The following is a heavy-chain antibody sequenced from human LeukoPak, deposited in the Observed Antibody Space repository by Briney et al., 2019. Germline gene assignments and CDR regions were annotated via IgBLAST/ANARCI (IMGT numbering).Heavy chain of an antibody. CDR3: AREMGSTWNAPIDY. V-gene: IGHV3-11*01. CDR1: GFTVSSNY. D-gene: IGHD6-13*01. CDR2: VSDSGSTK. Sequence: MPGGSLRLSCAASGFTVSSNYMSWIRQAPGKGLEWISYVSDSGSTKYYADSVKGRFTISRDNAKNSLFLQMDSLRVEDTAIYYCAREMGSTWNAPIDYWGQGILVTVSS. J-gene: IGHJ4*02.